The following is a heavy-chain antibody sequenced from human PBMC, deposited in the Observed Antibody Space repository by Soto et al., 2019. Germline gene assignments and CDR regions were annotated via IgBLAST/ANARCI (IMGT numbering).Heavy chain of an antibody. V-gene: IGHV3-30*18. J-gene: IGHJ4*02. Sequence: GGSLRLSCAASGFTFSSYGMHWVRQAPGKGLEWVAVISYDGSNKYYADSAKGRFTISRDNSKNTLYLQMNSLRAEDTTVYYCSKDGDYDFWSGNYYFDYWGQGTLVTVSS. D-gene: IGHD3-3*01. CDR3: SKDGDYDFWSGNYYFDY. CDR1: GFTFSSYG. CDR2: ISYDGSNK.